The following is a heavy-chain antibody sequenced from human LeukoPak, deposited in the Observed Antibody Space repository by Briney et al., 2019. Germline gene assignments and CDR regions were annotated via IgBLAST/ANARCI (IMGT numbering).Heavy chain of an antibody. CDR1: GFTFDDYA. CDR2: ISWNSGSI. CDR3: ARVGKKAFHLWPEIDY. Sequence: NPGGSLRLSCAASGFTFDDYAMHWVRQAPGKGLEWVSGISWNSGSIGYADSVKGRFTISRDNAKNSLYLQMSSLRAEDTAVYYCARVGKKAFHLWPEIDYWGQGTLVTVS. D-gene: IGHD3-10*01. J-gene: IGHJ4*02. V-gene: IGHV3-9*01.